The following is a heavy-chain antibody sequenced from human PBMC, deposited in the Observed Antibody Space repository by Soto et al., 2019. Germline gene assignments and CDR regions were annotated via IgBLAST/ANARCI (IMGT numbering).Heavy chain of an antibody. CDR3: ARGKDYYGSGRRPYYMDV. CDR1: GCSISCYY. J-gene: IGHJ6*03. D-gene: IGHD3-10*01. V-gene: IGHV4-59*01. Sequence: PSETLSVTCSVSGCSISCYYWTWFRQPPGKGRGWIGYIYYSGITNYNPSVKSRVTISVDTSKTQFSLTLSSVTAADTAVHYCARGKDYYGSGRRPYYMDVWGKGITLTVSS. CDR2: IYYSGIT.